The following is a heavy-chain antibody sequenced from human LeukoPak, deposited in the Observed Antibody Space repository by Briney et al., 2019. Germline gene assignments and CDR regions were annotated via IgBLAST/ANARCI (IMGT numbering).Heavy chain of an antibody. Sequence: PSETLSLTCAVYGGSFSSYYWSWIRQPPGKGLEWIGEINHSGSTNYNPSLKSRATISVDTSKNQFSLKLSSVTAADTAVYYCARRLAAAGGNWFDPWGQGTLVTVSS. V-gene: IGHV4-34*01. CDR2: INHSGST. D-gene: IGHD6-13*01. J-gene: IGHJ5*02. CDR1: GGSFSSYY. CDR3: ARRLAAAGGNWFDP.